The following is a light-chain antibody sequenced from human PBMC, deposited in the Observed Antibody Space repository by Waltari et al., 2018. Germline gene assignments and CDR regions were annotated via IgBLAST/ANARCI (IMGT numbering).Light chain of an antibody. J-gene: IGKJ1*01. V-gene: IGKV3-20*01. CDR3: QHYVRLPAT. CDR2: GGT. CDR1: QSVSSA. Sequence: EIVLTQSPGTLSLSPGERATLSCRASQSVSSALAWYQHKPGQAPRLLIYGGTRATGIPDRFSGSGYGTDFSLTISRLEPEDFAVYYCQHYVRLPATFGQGTKVEIK.